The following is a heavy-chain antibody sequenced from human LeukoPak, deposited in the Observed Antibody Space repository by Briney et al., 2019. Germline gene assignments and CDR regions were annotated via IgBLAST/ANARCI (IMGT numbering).Heavy chain of an antibody. CDR1: GGSISSYY. CDR2: IYYSGST. CDR3: ARLSGSSRYSVARYYYYGMDV. J-gene: IGHJ6*02. V-gene: IGHV4-59*08. Sequence: SETLSLTCTVSGGSISSYYWSWIRQPPGKGLEWIGYIYYSGSTNYNPSLKSRVTISVDTSKNQFSLKLSSVTAADTAVYYCARLSGSSRYSVARYYYYGMDVWGQGTTVTVSS. D-gene: IGHD6-13*01.